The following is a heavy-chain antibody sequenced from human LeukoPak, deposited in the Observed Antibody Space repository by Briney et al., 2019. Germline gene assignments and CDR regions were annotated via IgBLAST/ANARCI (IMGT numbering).Heavy chain of an antibody. CDR2: IKQDGSEK. CDR3: ARDSSGWYVGVIDY. V-gene: IGHV3-7*01. J-gene: IGHJ4*02. Sequence: EPGGSLRLSCAASGFAFSSYWMSWVRQAPGKGLEWVANIKQDGSEKYYVDSVKGRFTISRDNAKNSLYLQMNSLRAEDTAVYYCARDSSGWYVGVIDYWGQGTLVTVSS. CDR1: GFAFSSYW. D-gene: IGHD6-19*01.